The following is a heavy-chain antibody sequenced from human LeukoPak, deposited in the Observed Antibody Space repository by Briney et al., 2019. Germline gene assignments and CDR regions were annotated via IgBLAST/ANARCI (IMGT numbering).Heavy chain of an antibody. Sequence: GGSLRLSCAASGFTFSSYSMNWVRQAPGKGLEWVSYISSSSSTIYYADSVKGRFTISRDNAKNSLYLQMNSLRAEDTAVYYCARVRRDGYNIYFDYWGQGTLVTVSS. V-gene: IGHV3-48*01. D-gene: IGHD5-24*01. J-gene: IGHJ4*02. CDR3: ARVRRDGYNIYFDY. CDR1: GFTFSSYS. CDR2: ISSSSSTI.